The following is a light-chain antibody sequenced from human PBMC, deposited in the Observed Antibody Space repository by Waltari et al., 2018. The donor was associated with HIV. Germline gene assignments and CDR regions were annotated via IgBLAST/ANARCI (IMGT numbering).Light chain of an antibody. V-gene: IGKV1-39*01. CDR1: RSINTY. Sequence: DIQMTQSPSSLSASLGDRVTITCRASRSINTYLNWYQHKLGESPKIIISDSSTLQSGAQPRFSGSGSGTDFTLTIASLQPEDRATYYCQKSDTPPWTFGQGTKVEI. CDR3: QKSDTPPWT. CDR2: DSS. J-gene: IGKJ1*01.